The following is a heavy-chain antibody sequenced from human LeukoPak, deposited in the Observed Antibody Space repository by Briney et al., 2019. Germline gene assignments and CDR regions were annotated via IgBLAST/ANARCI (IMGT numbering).Heavy chain of an antibody. CDR2: IIPIFGTA. CDR3: ADDSGSYYGFDY. D-gene: IGHD1-26*01. Sequence: SVKVSCKASGGTFSSYAISWVRQAPGQGLEWMGGIIPIFGTANYAQKFQGRVTITADESTSTAYMELSSLRSEDTAVYYCADDSGSYYGFDYWGQGTLVTVSS. V-gene: IGHV1-69*13. CDR1: GGTFSSYA. J-gene: IGHJ4*02.